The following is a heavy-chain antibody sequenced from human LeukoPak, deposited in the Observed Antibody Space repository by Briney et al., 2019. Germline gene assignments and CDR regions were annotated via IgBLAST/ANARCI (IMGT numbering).Heavy chain of an antibody. J-gene: IGHJ4*02. CDR2: INQDGSEE. CDR3: ASSIALIRGVIYDFDY. Sequence: GGSLRLSCVASGFTFSSYWMSWVRQAPGKGLEWVANINQDGSEEYYVDSVKGRFTISRDNVKNSLYLQMNSLRAEDTALYYCASSIALIRGVIYDFDYWGQGTLVTVSS. CDR1: GFTFSSYW. D-gene: IGHD3-10*01. V-gene: IGHV3-7*05.